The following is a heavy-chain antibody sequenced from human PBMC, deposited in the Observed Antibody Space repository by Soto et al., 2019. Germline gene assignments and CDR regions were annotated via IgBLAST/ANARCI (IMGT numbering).Heavy chain of an antibody. V-gene: IGHV4-4*02. Sequence: PSETLSLTCALSGSSISSSNWWSLVRQPPGKGLEWIGEIYHSGSTNYNPSLKSRVTISVDKSKNQFSLKLSSVTAADTAVYYCASVRGGYYYAMDVWGQGTTVT. D-gene: IGHD3-10*02. CDR1: GSSISSSNW. J-gene: IGHJ6*02. CDR2: IYHSGST. CDR3: ASVRGGYYYAMDV.